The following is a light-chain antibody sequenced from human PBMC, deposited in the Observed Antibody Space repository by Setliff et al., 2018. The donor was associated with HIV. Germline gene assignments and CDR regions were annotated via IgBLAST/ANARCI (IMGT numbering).Light chain of an antibody. CDR2: DVT. V-gene: IGLV2-23*02. J-gene: IGLJ2*01. CDR3: CSYAGSDTGI. CDR1: STDVGDYQS. Sequence: QSALTQPASVSGSPGQSITISCTGSSTDVGDYQSVSWYQQHPGEVPKLMIYDVTKRPSGVSNRFSGSKSGNTASLTISGLQAEDDADYYCCSYAGSDTGIFGGGTKATVL.